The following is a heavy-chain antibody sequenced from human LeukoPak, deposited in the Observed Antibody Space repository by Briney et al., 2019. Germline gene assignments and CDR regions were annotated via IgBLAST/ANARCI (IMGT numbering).Heavy chain of an antibody. J-gene: IGHJ4*02. Sequence: PSETLSLTCTVSGGSISSYYWSWIRQPPGKGLEWIGYIYYSGSTNYNPSLKSRVTISVDTSKNQFSLKLSSVTTADTAVYYCARARYYDSSGYHGYYFDYWGQGTLVTVSS. CDR3: ARARYYDSSGYHGYYFDY. D-gene: IGHD3-22*01. V-gene: IGHV4-59*01. CDR1: GGSISSYY. CDR2: IYYSGST.